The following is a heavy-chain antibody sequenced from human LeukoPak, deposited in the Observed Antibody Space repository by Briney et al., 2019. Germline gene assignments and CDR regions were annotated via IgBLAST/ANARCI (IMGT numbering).Heavy chain of an antibody. Sequence: SETLSLTCTVSGGSISSYYWSWIRQSPGKGLECIGYIHYTGSTNYNPSLKSRVTISVDTSKNQFSLKLSSVTAADTAVYYCARDRVGQQLVGRNYYYYYMDVWGKGTTVTISS. CDR2: IHYTGST. J-gene: IGHJ6*03. CDR1: GGSISSYY. V-gene: IGHV4-59*01. CDR3: ARDRVGQQLVGRNYYYYYMDV. D-gene: IGHD6-13*01.